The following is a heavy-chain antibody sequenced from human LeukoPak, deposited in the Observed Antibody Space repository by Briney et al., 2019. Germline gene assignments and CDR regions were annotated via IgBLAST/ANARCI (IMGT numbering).Heavy chain of an antibody. CDR2: IYYSGST. CDR3: ARDAYGPID. CDR1: GGSVSSGSYY. V-gene: IGHV4-61*01. J-gene: IGHJ4*02. Sequence: SETLSLTCTVSGGSVSSGSYYWSWIRQPPGKGLEWIGYIYYSGSTTYNPSLKSRVTTSVDMSKNQFSLKLSSVTAADTAVYYCARDAYGPIDWGQGTLVTVSS. D-gene: IGHD3-10*01.